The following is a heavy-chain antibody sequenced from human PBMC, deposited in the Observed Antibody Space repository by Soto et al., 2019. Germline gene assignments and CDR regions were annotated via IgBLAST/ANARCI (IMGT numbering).Heavy chain of an antibody. V-gene: IGHV5-51*01. D-gene: IGHD3-10*01. CDR1: GYSFTNYW. CDR3: ARRVGSGSYYGFYRMDV. Sequence: EVQLVQSGAEVKKAGESLKISCKGSGYSFTNYWIGWVRQMPGKGLEWMGTIYPGDSDTRYSPSFQGQVTISADRSITTAYLQWSSMKAAYTAMYYCARRVGSGSYYGFYRMDVWRHATAVTAS. J-gene: IGHJ6*02. CDR2: IYPGDSDT.